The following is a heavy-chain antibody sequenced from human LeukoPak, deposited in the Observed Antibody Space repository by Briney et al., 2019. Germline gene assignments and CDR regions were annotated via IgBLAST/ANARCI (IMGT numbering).Heavy chain of an antibody. CDR3: ASSIYGSGNYYYYYGMDV. CDR2: INPNSGGT. J-gene: IGHJ6*02. CDR1: GYTFTGYY. V-gene: IGHV1-2*02. D-gene: IGHD3-10*01. Sequence: GSVKVSCKASGYTFTGYYMHWVRQAPGQGLEWMGWINPNSGGTNYAQKFQGRVTMTRDTSISTAYMELSRLRSDDTAVYYCASSIYGSGNYYYYYGMDVWGQGTTVTVSS.